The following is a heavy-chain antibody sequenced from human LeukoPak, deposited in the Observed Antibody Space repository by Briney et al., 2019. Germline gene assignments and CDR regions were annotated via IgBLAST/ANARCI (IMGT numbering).Heavy chain of an antibody. V-gene: IGHV3-33*03. D-gene: IGHD3-10*01. CDR2: IWYDGSNK. CDR1: GFTFSSYG. J-gene: IGHJ4*02. Sequence: PGRSLRLSCAASGFTFSSYGMHWVRQAPGKGLEWVAVIWYDGSNKYYADSVKGRFTISRDKSKITLYLQMNSLRAEDTAVYYCAKADLVRGVINIFDYWGQGTLVTVSS. CDR3: AKADLVRGVINIFDY.